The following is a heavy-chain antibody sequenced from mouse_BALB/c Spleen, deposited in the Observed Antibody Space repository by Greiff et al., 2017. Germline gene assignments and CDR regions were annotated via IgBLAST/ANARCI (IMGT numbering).Heavy chain of an antibody. D-gene: IGHD2-4*01. V-gene: IGHV14-3*02. CDR3: ALSMITTGGVFDY. CDR2: IDPANGNT. CDR1: GFNIKDTY. Sequence: EVQLQQSGAELVKPGASVKLSCTASGFNIKDTYMHWVKQRPEQGLEWIGRIDPANGNTKYDPKFQGKATITADTSSNTAYLQLSSLTSEDTAVYYCALSMITTGGVFDYWGQGTTLTVSA. J-gene: IGHJ2*01.